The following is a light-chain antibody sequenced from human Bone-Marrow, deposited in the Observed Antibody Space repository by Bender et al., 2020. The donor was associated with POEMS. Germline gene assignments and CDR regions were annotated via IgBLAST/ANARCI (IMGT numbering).Light chain of an antibody. CDR3: CSYAGSSSWV. CDR2: EDT. Sequence: QSALTQPASVSGSPGQSITISCTGITSNVGSENFVSWYQQHPGQAPKVLIYEDTKRSSGVSHRFSGSKSGRTASLTISGLQAEDEADYYCCSYAGSSSWVFGGGTKLTVL. V-gene: IGLV2-23*01. CDR1: TSNVGSENF. J-gene: IGLJ3*02.